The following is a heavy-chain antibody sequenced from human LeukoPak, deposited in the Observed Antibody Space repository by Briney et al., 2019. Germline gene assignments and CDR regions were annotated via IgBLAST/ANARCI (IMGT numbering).Heavy chain of an antibody. J-gene: IGHJ4*02. CDR2: INPSGGST. V-gene: IGHV1-46*01. D-gene: IGHD2-15*01. CDR3: ARGPTLIPRYCSGGSCYEYYFDY. CDR1: GYTFTSYY. Sequence: ASVKVSCKASGYTFTSYYVHWVRQAPGQGLEWMGIINPSGGSTSYAQKFQGRVTMTRDMSTSTVYMELSSLRSEDTAVYYCARGPTLIPRYCSGGSCYEYYFDYWGQGTLVTVSS.